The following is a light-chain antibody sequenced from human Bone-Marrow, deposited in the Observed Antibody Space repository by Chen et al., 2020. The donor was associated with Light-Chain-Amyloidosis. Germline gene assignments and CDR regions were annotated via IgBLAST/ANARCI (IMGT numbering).Light chain of an antibody. CDR2: EVT. CDR3: CAYRGGSFPYV. CDR1: SSDVGGYDI. Sequence: QSALTQPASVTGSPGQSNPISCPGTSSDVGGYDIVSWYRQHPGKAPKLLIFEVTKRPSGVSNRFSGSKSGNTASLTISGLRTEDAADYYCCAYRGGSFPYVFGPGTKVTVL. J-gene: IGLJ1*01. V-gene: IGLV2-23*02.